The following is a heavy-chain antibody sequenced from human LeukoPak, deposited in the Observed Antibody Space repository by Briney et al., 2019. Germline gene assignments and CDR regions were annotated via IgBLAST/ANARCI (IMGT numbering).Heavy chain of an antibody. V-gene: IGHV3-30*03. Sequence: GGSLRLSCAASGFTFSSYGMHWVRQAPGKGLEWVAVISYDGSNKYYADSVKGGFTISRDNSKNTLYLQMNSLRAEDTAVYYCTRGISYTMNIWGQGTTVTVSS. CDR3: TRGISYTMNI. CDR1: GFTFSSYG. CDR2: ISYDGSNK. J-gene: IGHJ6*02. D-gene: IGHD2/OR15-2a*01.